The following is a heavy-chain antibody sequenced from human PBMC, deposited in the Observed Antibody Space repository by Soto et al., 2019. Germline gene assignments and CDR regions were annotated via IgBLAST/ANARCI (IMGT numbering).Heavy chain of an antibody. D-gene: IGHD2-15*01. J-gene: IGHJ3*02. Sequence: GESLKISCKGSGYSFTSYWISWVRQMPGKGLEWMGRIDPGDSDTRYSPSFQGQVTISADKSISTAYLQWSSLKASDTAMYYCATPPYSDAFDIWGQGTMVTVSS. CDR2: IDPGDSDT. CDR1: GYSFTSYW. V-gene: IGHV5-51*01. CDR3: ATPPYSDAFDI.